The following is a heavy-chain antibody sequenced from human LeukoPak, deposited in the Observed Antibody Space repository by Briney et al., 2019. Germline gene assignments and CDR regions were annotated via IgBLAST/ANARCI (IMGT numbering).Heavy chain of an antibody. V-gene: IGHV3-11*04. CDR3: ARVGVYYDILTGYYEYGFDY. J-gene: IGHJ4*02. CDR2: ISSGGTTI. Sequence: GGSLRLSCAASGFTFSNAWMSWVRQAPGKGLEWVSHISSGGTTIYYADSVKGRFTISSDNAKNSLDLQMNSLRAEDTAVYYCARVGVYYDILTGYYEYGFDYWGQGTLVTVSS. D-gene: IGHD3-9*01. CDR1: GFTFSNAW.